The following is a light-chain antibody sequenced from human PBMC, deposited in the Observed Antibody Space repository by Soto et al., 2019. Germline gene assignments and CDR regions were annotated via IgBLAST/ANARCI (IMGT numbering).Light chain of an antibody. CDR1: QSVLYSSNNKNC. CDR3: QQYYSTFLT. CDR2: GAS. Sequence: DIVMTQSPDSLAVSLGERATINCKSSQSVLYSSNNKNCLAWYQQKPGQPPKLLIYGASNRESGVPDRFSASGSGPDFTLTLGSLQAQDVLVYYCQQYYSTFLTLGGGTKVEIK. V-gene: IGKV4-1*01. J-gene: IGKJ4*01.